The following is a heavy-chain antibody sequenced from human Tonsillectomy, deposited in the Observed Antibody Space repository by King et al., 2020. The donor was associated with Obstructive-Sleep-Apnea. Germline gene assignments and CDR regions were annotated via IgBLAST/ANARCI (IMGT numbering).Heavy chain of an antibody. Sequence: VQLVESGGGVVQPGRSLRLSCAAAGFTFSNYALHWVRQAPGKGLVWVAVISYDGSNNNYADSVKGRFTISRDNSKNTLYLQMNSLRPDDTAVYYSARAFGGYDLNFLDYWGQGTLVTVSS. CDR2: ISYDGSNN. V-gene: IGHV3-30*04. CDR1: GFTFSNYA. CDR3: ARAFGGYDLNFLDY. D-gene: IGHD5-12*01. J-gene: IGHJ4*02.